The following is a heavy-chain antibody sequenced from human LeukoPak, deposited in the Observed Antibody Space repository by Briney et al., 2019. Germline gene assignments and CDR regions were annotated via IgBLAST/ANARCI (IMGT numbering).Heavy chain of an antibody. CDR3: ARDRYSSGWYYFDY. Sequence: PGRSLRLSCAASGFTFSSYAMHWVRQAPGKGLEWVAVISYDGSNKYYADSVKGRFTISRDNSKNTLYLQMNSLRAEDTAVYYCARDRYSSGWYYFDYWGQGTLVTVSS. V-gene: IGHV3-30-3*01. CDR1: GFTFSSYA. CDR2: ISYDGSNK. D-gene: IGHD6-19*01. J-gene: IGHJ4*02.